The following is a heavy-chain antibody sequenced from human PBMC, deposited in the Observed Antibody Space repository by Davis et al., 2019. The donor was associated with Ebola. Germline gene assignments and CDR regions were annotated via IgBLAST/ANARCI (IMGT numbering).Heavy chain of an antibody. D-gene: IGHD2-2*01. CDR1: GLTVSSSY. CDR3: AREGKYRDESRTFDY. V-gene: IGHV3-53*01. CDR2: MFDGGTT. Sequence: EGSLRLSCAASGLTVSSSYMSWVRQAPGKGLEWMSIMFDGGTTYYADSVKGRFTISRDNSKTTLYLQMNSLRADDTAVYYCAREGKYRDESRTFDYWGQRTLVTVSS. J-gene: IGHJ4*02.